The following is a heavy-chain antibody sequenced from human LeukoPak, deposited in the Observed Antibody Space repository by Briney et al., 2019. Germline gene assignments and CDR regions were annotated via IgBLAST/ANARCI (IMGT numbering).Heavy chain of an antibody. J-gene: IGHJ5*02. CDR1: GGSISSSSYY. V-gene: IGHV4-39*07. CDR2: IYYSGST. CDR3: ARTTDYGDYLPYFDP. D-gene: IGHD4-17*01. Sequence: SETLSLTCTVSGGSISSSSYYWGWIRQPPGKGLEWIGSIYYSGSTYYNPSLKSRVTISVDTSKNQFSLKLSSVTAADTAVYYCARTTDYGDYLPYFDPWGQGTLVTVSS.